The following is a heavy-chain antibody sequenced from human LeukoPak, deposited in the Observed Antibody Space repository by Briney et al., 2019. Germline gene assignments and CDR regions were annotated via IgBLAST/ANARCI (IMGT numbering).Heavy chain of an antibody. CDR2: IKSKTDGGTT. CDR1: GFTFSNAW. J-gene: IGHJ4*02. Sequence: GGSLRLSCAASGFTFSNAWMSWVRQAPGKGLEWVGRIKSKTDGGTTDYAAPVKGRFTISRDDSKNTLYLQMNSLKTEDTAVYYCTKAREITIFGVAIIPFDYWGQGTLVTVSS. V-gene: IGHV3-15*01. CDR3: TKAREITIFGVAIIPFDY. D-gene: IGHD3-3*01.